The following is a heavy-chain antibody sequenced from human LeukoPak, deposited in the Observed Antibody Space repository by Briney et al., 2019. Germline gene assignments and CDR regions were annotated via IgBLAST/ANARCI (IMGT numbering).Heavy chain of an antibody. CDR3: AREVYAAGPYYFDY. J-gene: IGHJ4*02. D-gene: IGHD6-13*01. CDR2: IYTSGST. CDR1: GGSISNYY. Sequence: SETLSLTCTVSGGSISNYYWSWIRQPPGKGLEWIGRIYTSGSTNYNPSLKSRVTMSVDTSKNQFSLKLSSVTAADTAVYYCAREVYAAGPYYFDYWGQGTLVTVSS. V-gene: IGHV4-4*07.